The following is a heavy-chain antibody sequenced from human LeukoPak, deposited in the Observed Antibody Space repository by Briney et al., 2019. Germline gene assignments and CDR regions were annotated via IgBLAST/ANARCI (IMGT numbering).Heavy chain of an antibody. D-gene: IGHD3-10*01. J-gene: IGHJ4*02. Sequence: PGGSLRLSCAASRFTFSSYSMHWVRQAPGKGLQWVSSISSSSSYIYYGDSVKGRFTISRDNAKNSLYLQMSSLRAEDTALYYCAREETRITMLRGVTYFEYWGQGTLVTVSS. CDR3: AREETRITMLRGVTYFEY. CDR2: ISSSSSYI. V-gene: IGHV3-21*04. CDR1: RFTFSSYS.